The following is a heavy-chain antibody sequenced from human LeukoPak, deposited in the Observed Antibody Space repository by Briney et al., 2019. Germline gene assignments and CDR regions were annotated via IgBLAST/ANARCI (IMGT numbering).Heavy chain of an antibody. J-gene: IGHJ4*02. CDR3: AKDRYSSGWYYFDY. V-gene: IGHV3-30*18. Sequence: GGSLRLSCAASGFTFGSYGMHWVRQAPGKGLEWVAVISYDGSNKYYADSVKGRFTISRDNSKNTLYLQMNSLRAEDTAVYYCAKDRYSSGWYYFDYWGQGTLVTVSS. CDR2: ISYDGSNK. CDR1: GFTFGSYG. D-gene: IGHD6-19*01.